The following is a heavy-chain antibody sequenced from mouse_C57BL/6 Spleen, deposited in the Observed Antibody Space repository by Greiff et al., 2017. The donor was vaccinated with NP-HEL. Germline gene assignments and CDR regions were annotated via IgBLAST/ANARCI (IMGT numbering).Heavy chain of an antibody. CDR1: GYTFTDYN. J-gene: IGHJ3*01. Sequence: EVQLQQSGPELVKPGASVKMSCKASGYTFTDYNMHWVKQSHGKSLEWIGYINPNNGGNSYNQKFKGKATLTVNKSSSTAYMELRSLTSDDSAVEYCAVYYGVFADWGQGTLVTVSA. CDR3: AVYYGVFAD. D-gene: IGHD2-1*01. CDR2: INPNNGGN. V-gene: IGHV1-22*01.